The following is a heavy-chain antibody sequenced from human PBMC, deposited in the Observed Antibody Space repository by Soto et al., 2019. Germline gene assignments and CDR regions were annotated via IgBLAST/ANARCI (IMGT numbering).Heavy chain of an antibody. J-gene: IGHJ4*02. CDR3: ARESTITHFDH. Sequence: SGGSLRLSCAASDFFFYDYPIHWFRQAPGKGLEWVAVVSHDGTKEYYSDSVKGRFSISRDNSNNTAFLQMNSLRAEDTAIYYCARESTITHFDHWGQGTLVTVSS. D-gene: IGHD5-12*01. CDR1: DFFFYDYP. V-gene: IGHV3-30-3*01. CDR2: VSHDGTKE.